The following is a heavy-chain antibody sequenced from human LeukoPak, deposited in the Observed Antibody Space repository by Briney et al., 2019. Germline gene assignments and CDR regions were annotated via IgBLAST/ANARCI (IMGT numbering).Heavy chain of an antibody. Sequence: ASVKVSLKSSGSTFTCYYMHWVRAAPGQGLEWMGWIDPNSGGTNYSHKFPGRVTMTRATSISTAYMEMSRLRADDTAVYYCTRDYDILTGSNWFDPWGQGTLVTVSS. CDR1: GSTFTCYY. V-gene: IGHV1-2*02. J-gene: IGHJ5*02. D-gene: IGHD3-9*01. CDR3: TRDYDILTGSNWFDP. CDR2: IDPNSGGT.